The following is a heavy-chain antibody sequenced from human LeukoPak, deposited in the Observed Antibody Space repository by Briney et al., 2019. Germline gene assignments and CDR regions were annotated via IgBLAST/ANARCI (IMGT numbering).Heavy chain of an antibody. D-gene: IGHD3-9*01. CDR2: IYSGGST. V-gene: IGHV3-53*01. CDR1: GFTVSSNY. Sequence: PGGSLRLSCAASGFTVSSNYMSWVRQAPGKGLEWVSVIYSGGSTYYADSVRGRFTISRDNSKNTLYLQMNSLRAEDTAVYYCARDSGARYFDWSLDYWGQGTLVTVSS. J-gene: IGHJ4*02. CDR3: ARDSGARYFDWSLDY.